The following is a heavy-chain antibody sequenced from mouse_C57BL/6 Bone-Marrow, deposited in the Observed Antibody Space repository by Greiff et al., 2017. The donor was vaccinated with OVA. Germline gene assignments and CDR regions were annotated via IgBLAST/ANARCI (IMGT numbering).Heavy chain of an antibody. CDR2: IDPSDSYT. J-gene: IGHJ3*01. CDR3: ANAVFAY. V-gene: IGHV1-50*01. Sequence: QVQLQQPGAELVKPGASVKLSCKASGYTFTSYWMQWVKQRPGQGLEWIGEIDPSDSYTNYNQKFKGKATLTVDTSSSTASMQRSSLTSVDSAVYVCANAVFAYRGPRTLVSVS. CDR1: GYTFTSYW.